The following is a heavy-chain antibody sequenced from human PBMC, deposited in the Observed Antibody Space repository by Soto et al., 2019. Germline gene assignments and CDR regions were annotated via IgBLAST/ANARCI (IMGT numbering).Heavy chain of an antibody. CDR1: GYTFTGYY. CDR2: INPNSGGT. Sequence: ASVKVSCKASGYTFTGYYMHWVRQAPGQGLEWMGWINPNSGGTNYAQKFQGWVTMTRDTSISTAYMELSRLRSDDTAVYYCARGDSSSWLGDYYYYGMDVWGQGTTVTVSS. V-gene: IGHV1-2*04. D-gene: IGHD6-13*01. J-gene: IGHJ6*02. CDR3: ARGDSSSWLGDYYYYGMDV.